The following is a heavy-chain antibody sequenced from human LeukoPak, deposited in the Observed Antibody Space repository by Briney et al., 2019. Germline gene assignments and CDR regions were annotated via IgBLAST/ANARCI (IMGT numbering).Heavy chain of an antibody. CDR3: ARSYINYYYRSGYYYDY. Sequence: ASVTVSCKASGYTFTSYDINWVRQATGQGLEWMGWMNPNSSTTYYAQKFHDRVTMTRDTSISTAYMELISLGSEDTAVYYCARSYINYYYRSGYYYDYWGQGTLVTVSS. CDR1: GYTFTSYD. J-gene: IGHJ4*02. V-gene: IGHV1-8*01. D-gene: IGHD3-22*01. CDR2: MNPNSSTT.